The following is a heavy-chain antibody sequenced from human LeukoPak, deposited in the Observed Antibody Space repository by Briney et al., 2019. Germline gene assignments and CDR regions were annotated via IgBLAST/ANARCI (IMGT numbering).Heavy chain of an antibody. Sequence: GGSLRLSWAASGFTFSSNWMSWVGQAPGKGLEWVANIKQDGSEKYYVDSVKGRFTISRDNAKNSLYLQMNSLRAEDTAVYYCATDDGITGTTHGYWGQGTLVTVSS. CDR1: GFTFSSNW. J-gene: IGHJ4*02. V-gene: IGHV3-7*01. D-gene: IGHD1-20*01. CDR3: ATDDGITGTTHGY. CDR2: IKQDGSEK.